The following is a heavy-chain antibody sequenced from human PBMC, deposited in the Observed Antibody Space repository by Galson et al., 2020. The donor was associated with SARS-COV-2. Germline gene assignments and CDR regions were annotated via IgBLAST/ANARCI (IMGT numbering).Heavy chain of an antibody. V-gene: IGHV3-11*06. CDR2: ISLSGNYI. CDR3: ARPAAGMVITEEHAFDI. J-gene: IGHJ3*02. Sequence: TGGSLRLSCTVSGFTFSHYYMSWIRQAPGKGPEWLSYISLSGNYIDYAESVRGRFTISRDNAKNLLFLQMNSLRVEDTAVYYCARPAAGMVITEEHAFDIWGQGTMVTGSS. CDR1: GFTFSHYY. D-gene: IGHD3-22*01.